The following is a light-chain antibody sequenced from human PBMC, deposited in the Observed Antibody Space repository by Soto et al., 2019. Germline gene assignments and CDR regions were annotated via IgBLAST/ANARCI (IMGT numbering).Light chain of an antibody. Sequence: DIQMTQSPSTLSASVGDRATITCRASQSISSWLAWYQQKPGKAPKLLIYQASSLESGVPSRFSGSGSGTEFTLTISSLQPDDFATYYCQQYNGYSGYTFGQGTKLEIK. V-gene: IGKV1-5*03. CDR1: QSISSW. J-gene: IGKJ2*01. CDR3: QQYNGYSGYT. CDR2: QAS.